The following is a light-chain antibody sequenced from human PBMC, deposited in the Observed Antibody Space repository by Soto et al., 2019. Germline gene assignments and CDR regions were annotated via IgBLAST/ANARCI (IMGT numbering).Light chain of an antibody. V-gene: IGKV3-11*01. CDR1: QSVSSY. CDR3: QQRSNWPKLT. CDR2: DAS. J-gene: IGKJ4*01. Sequence: EIVLTQSPATLSLSPGERATLSCRASQSVSSYLAWYQQKPGQAPRLLIYDASNRATGIPARLSGSGSGTDFTLTISSLEPEDCAVYYCQQRSNWPKLTFGGGTKVEIK.